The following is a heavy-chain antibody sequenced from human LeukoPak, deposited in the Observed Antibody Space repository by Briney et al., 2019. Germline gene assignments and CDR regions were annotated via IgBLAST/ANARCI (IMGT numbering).Heavy chain of an antibody. CDR3: ARDAGGRTQREGWFDP. CDR2: ISGSGGST. V-gene: IGHV3-21*01. J-gene: IGHJ5*02. D-gene: IGHD1-26*01. CDR1: GFTVSSNY. Sequence: PGGSLRLSCIASGFTVSSNYMNWVRQAPGKGLEWVSGISGSGGSTYYADSVKGRFTISRDNAKNSLYLQMKSLRVEDTGVYYCARDAGGRTQREGWFDPWGQGTLVTVSS.